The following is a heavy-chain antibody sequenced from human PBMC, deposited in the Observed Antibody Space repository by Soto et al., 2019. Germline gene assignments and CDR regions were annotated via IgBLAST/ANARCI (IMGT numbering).Heavy chain of an antibody. CDR3: AKSTMTTVSPMWLYYYGMGV. D-gene: IGHD4-17*01. J-gene: IGHJ6*02. V-gene: IGHV3-23*01. CDR1: GFTFSSYA. CDR2: ISGSGGST. Sequence: PGGSLRLSCAASGFTFSSYAMSWVRQAPGKGLEWVSAISGSGGSTSYAASVKGRFTISRHNSKNTLYLQMNSLRAEDTAVYSYAKSTMTTVSPMWLYYYGMGVWGQGTTGTVSS.